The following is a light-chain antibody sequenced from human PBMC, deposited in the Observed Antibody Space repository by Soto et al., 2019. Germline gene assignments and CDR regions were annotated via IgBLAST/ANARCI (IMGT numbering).Light chain of an antibody. CDR2: DAS. J-gene: IGKJ5*01. CDR3: QQHGSSPIT. V-gene: IGKV3-20*01. Sequence: EIVLTQSPATLSLSPGERATLSCRASQSVSNFLAWYLQRPGQAPRLLIFDASSRATGIPDRFSGSGSGTDFTLTISRLEPEDFAVYYCQQHGSSPITFGQGTRLEIK. CDR1: QSVSNF.